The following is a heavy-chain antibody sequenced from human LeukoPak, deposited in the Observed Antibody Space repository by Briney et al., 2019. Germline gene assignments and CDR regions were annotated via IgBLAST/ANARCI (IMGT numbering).Heavy chain of an antibody. J-gene: IGHJ5*02. Sequence: ASVKVSCKASGGTFSSYAISWVRQAPGQGLEWMGRIIPILGIANYAQKFQGRVTITADKSTSTAYMELSSLRSEDTAVYYCARVGNYYDSSGQYNWFDPWGQGTLVTVSS. CDR3: ARVGNYYDSSGQYNWFDP. D-gene: IGHD3-22*01. CDR1: GGTFSSYA. V-gene: IGHV1-69*04. CDR2: IIPILGIA.